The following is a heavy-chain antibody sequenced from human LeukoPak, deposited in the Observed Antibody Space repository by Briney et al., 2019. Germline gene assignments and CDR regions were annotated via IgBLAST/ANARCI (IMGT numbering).Heavy chain of an antibody. Sequence: PSETLSLTCAVYGGSFSGYYWSWIRQPPGKGLEWIGEINHSGSTNYNPSLKSRVTISVDTSKNQFSLKLNSVTPEDTAVYYCARDLSYSSGFDYWGQGTLVTVSS. J-gene: IGHJ4*02. CDR2: INHSGST. V-gene: IGHV4-34*01. D-gene: IGHD6-19*01. CDR1: GGSFSGYY. CDR3: ARDLSYSSGFDY.